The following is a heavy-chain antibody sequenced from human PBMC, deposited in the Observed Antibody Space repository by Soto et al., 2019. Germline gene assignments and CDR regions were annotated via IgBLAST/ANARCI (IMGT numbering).Heavy chain of an antibody. CDR3: AKSGSHSYFDY. V-gene: IGHV3-23*01. D-gene: IGHD1-26*01. J-gene: IGHJ4*02. CDR2: ISNSGGNT. CDR1: GFTFSSYA. Sequence: EVQLLESGGGLVQPGGSLRLSCAASGFTFSSYAMNWVRQAPGKGLEWVSSISNSGGNTYYADSVKGRFTISRDNSKNTLYMQMNSLRTEDTDVYYCAKSGSHSYFDYWGQGPLVTVYS.